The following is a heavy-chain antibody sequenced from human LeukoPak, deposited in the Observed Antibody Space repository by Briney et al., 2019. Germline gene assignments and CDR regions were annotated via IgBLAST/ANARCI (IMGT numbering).Heavy chain of an antibody. V-gene: IGHV1-24*01. CDR3: ATGGQQLVQRWFDP. D-gene: IGHD6-13*01. Sequence: ASVTVSCKVSGYTLTELSMHWVRQAPGKGLEWMGGFDPEGGETIYAQKFQGRVTMTEDTSTDTAYMELSSLRSEDTAVYYCATGGQQLVQRWFDPWGQGTLVTVSS. CDR1: GYTLTELS. J-gene: IGHJ5*02. CDR2: FDPEGGET.